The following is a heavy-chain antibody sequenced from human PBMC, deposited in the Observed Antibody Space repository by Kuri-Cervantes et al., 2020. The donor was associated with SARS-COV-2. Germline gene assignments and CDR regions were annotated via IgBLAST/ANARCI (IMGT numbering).Heavy chain of an antibody. J-gene: IGHJ4*02. CDR3: ARGGLGYPKTKAYYYDSSGYLDK. V-gene: IGHV3-30-3*01. CDR1: GFTFSSYA. CDR2: ISYDGSNK. Sequence: GGSLRLSCAASGFTFSSYAMHWVRQAPGKGLEWVAVISYDGSNKYYADSVKGRFTISRDNSKNTLYLQMNSLRAEYTGVYYCARGGLGYPKTKAYYYDSSGYLDKWGQGTLVTVSS. D-gene: IGHD3-22*01.